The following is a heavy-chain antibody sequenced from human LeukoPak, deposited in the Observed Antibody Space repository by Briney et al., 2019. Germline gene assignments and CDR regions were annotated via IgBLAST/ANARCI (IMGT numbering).Heavy chain of an antibody. Sequence: GGSLRLSCAASGFTFDDYAMHWVRQAPGKGLEWVSGISWNSGSIGYAESVKGRFTISRDNAKNSLFLQMNSLRPEDTALYYCAKRACSGGSCYYFDYWGQGTLVTVSS. CDR1: GFTFDDYA. J-gene: IGHJ4*02. CDR2: ISWNSGSI. V-gene: IGHV3-9*01. CDR3: AKRACSGGSCYYFDY. D-gene: IGHD2-15*01.